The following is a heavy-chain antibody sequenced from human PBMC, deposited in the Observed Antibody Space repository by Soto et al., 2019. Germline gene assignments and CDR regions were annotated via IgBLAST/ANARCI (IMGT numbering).Heavy chain of an antibody. CDR1: GFTFSNYW. Sequence: EVQLVESGEDLVKPGGSLRLSCAASGFTFSNYWIHWVRQAPGKGLVWVSRIKTDGSSTDYAASVKGRFTISRDNAKNTLYLQMNSLTAEDTAVYYCAKREGNTYGLFHWGQGTLVTVSS. V-gene: IGHV3-74*01. D-gene: IGHD5-18*01. CDR3: AKREGNTYGLFH. J-gene: IGHJ4*02. CDR2: IKTDGSST.